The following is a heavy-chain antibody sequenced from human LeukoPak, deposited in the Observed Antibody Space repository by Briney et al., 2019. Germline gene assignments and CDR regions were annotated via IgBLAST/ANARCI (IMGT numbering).Heavy chain of an antibody. CDR2: IYPGDCDT. Sequence: GESLKISCKGSGYSFTSYWIGWVRQMPGKGLEWMGIIYPGDCDTRYSPSFTGHVTISDAKSTSTAYLQWSSLKASDTAMYYCAGAWDYYGSGRAGYYYMDVWGKGTTVTV. V-gene: IGHV5-51*01. CDR3: AGAWDYYGSGRAGYYYMDV. CDR1: GYSFTSYW. J-gene: IGHJ6*03. D-gene: IGHD3-10*01.